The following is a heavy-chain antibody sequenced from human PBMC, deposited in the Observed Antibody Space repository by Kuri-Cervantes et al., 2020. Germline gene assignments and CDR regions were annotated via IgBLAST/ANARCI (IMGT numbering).Heavy chain of an antibody. J-gene: IGHJ4*02. CDR2: ISGSGGGT. Sequence: GGSLRLSCTASGFTFGDYAMSWFRQAPGKGLEWVSTISGSGGGTYYLDSVKGRFTISRDNSKNTLYLEMNSLRAEDAAVYYCARAPVVAAISFDYWGQGTLVTVSS. D-gene: IGHD2-15*01. V-gene: IGHV3-23*01. CDR1: GFTFGDYA. CDR3: ARAPVVAAISFDY.